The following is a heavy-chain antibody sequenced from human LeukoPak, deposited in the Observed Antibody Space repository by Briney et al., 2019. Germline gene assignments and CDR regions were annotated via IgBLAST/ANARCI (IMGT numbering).Heavy chain of an antibody. Sequence: PGGSLRLSCAASGFSFSSYAIYWVRQAPGKGLGWVAVIWSDGNNKYYSDSVKGRFTISRDNSNNKLYLEMNSLRAEDTAVYYCARDGLTDSSGYTVIDNWGQGTLVTVSS. CDR1: GFSFSSYA. V-gene: IGHV3-33*07. CDR2: IWSDGNNK. J-gene: IGHJ4*02. CDR3: ARDGLTDSSGYTVIDN. D-gene: IGHD3-22*01.